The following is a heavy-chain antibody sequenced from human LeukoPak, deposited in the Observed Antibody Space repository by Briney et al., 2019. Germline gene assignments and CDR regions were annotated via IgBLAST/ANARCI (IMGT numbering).Heavy chain of an antibody. CDR1: GFTVSSSY. CDR2: IYTSGST. V-gene: IGHV3-66*01. CDR3: AKDNAYYYADY. D-gene: IGHD3-10*01. J-gene: IGHJ4*02. Sequence: GGSLRLSCAASGFTVSSSYMSWVRQAPGKGLEWVSVIYTSGSTFYADSVRDRFTISRDNSQNTLYLQMNSLRAEDTAVYYCAKDNAYYYADYWGQGTLVTVSS.